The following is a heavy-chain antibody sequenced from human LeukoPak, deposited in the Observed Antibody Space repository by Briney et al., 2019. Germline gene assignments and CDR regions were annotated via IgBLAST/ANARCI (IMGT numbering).Heavy chain of an antibody. D-gene: IGHD5-18*01. CDR3: ARPRQRYSYDLIDLY. CDR2: ISGYNGYT. CDR1: GYTFSRYA. J-gene: IGHJ4*02. V-gene: IGHV1-18*01. Sequence: GASVKVSCKASGYTFSRYAISWVRQAPGQGLEWMGWISGYNGYTKNAQKFQGRVTMTTDTSTSTAYMELSSLRSEDTAVYYCARPRQRYSYDLIDLYWGQGTLVTVSS.